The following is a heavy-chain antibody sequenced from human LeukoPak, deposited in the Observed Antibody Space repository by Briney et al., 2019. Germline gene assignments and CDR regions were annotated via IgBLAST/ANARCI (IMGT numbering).Heavy chain of an antibody. J-gene: IGHJ4*02. D-gene: IGHD6-25*01. CDR3: ARSSGTGTFSY. V-gene: IGHV4-34*01. CDR1: GGSFSDYF. CDR2: IYYSGST. Sequence: SETLSLTCAVYGGSFSDYFWSWIRQPPGKGLEWVGSIYYSGSTYFNPSLESRATISVDTSKNHFSLKMSSVTAAGTAVYYCARSSGTGTFSYWGQGTLVTVSS.